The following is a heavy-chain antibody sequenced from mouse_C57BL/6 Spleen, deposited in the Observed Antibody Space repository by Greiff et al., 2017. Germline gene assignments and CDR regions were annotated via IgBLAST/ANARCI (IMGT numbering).Heavy chain of an antibody. CDR2: IDPSDSYT. V-gene: IGHV1-50*01. CDR1: GYTFTSYW. Sequence: QVQLQQPGAELVKPGASVKLSCKASGYTFTSYWMQWVKQRPGQGLEWIGEIDPSDSYTNYNQKFKGKATLTVDTSSSTAYMQLSSLTSEDSAVYYGARFSYYYGRDYAMDYWGQGTSVTVSS. CDR3: ARFSYYYGRDYAMDY. J-gene: IGHJ4*01. D-gene: IGHD1-1*01.